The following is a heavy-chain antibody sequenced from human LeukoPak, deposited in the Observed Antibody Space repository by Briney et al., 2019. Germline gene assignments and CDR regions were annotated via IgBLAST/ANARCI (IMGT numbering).Heavy chain of an antibody. CDR1: GYTFTTYG. CDR2: ISTYNGDT. D-gene: IGHD2-8*02. V-gene: IGHV1-18*01. J-gene: IGHJ4*02. Sequence: ASVKVSCKASGYTFTTYGISWVRQAPGQGLEWMGWISTYNGDTNYAQKLQGRVTMTADTSTSTTYMELRSLRSDDTAVYYCALIPYCTAATCYYFDFWGQGTLVTVSS. CDR3: ALIPYCTAATCYYFDF.